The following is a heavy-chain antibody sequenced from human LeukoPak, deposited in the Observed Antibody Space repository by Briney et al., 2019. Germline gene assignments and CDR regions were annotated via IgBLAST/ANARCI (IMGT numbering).Heavy chain of an antibody. CDR3: AKTARIPFS. Sequence: SETLSLTCTVSGDSITSSYWSWIRQPPGKGLECIGYIYYTGDSAYNPSLEGRVSMPLDTSNNQFSLKLKSVTAADTAVYYCAKTARIPFSWGRGTLVTVSS. J-gene: IGHJ5*02. V-gene: IGHV4-59*01. D-gene: IGHD1-1*01. CDR2: IYYTGDS. CDR1: GDSITSSY.